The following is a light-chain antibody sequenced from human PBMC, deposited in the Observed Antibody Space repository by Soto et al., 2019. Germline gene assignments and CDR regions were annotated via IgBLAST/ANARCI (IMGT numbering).Light chain of an antibody. CDR3: QHFDNSLTWT. V-gene: IGKV3-11*01. CDR2: DAS. J-gene: IGKJ1*01. Sequence: EIVFTQSPATLSLSPGARATLFCRASQSVSSYLAWYQQKPCQAHRLLMYDASKRATGIPARFSGSGCGTDFTLTISRLEPEDFAVYYGQHFDNSLTWTFGQGTKGDNK. CDR1: QSVSSY.